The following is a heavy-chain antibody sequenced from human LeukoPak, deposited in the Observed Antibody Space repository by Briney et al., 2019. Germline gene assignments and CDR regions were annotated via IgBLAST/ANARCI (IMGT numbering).Heavy chain of an antibody. CDR1: GYTFTSYG. CDR3: AREVFYDSGGYARLYYFDY. D-gene: IGHD3-22*01. V-gene: IGHV1-18*01. Sequence: ASVKVSCKASGYTFTSYGISWVRQAPGQGLEWMGWISAYNGNTNYAQKLQGRVTMTTDTSTSTAYMELRSLRSDDTAVYYCAREVFYDSGGYARLYYFDYWGQGTLVTVSS. CDR2: ISAYNGNT. J-gene: IGHJ4*02.